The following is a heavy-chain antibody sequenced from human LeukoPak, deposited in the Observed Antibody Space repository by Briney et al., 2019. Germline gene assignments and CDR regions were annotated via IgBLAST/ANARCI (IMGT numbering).Heavy chain of an antibody. CDR2: VYYSGGT. CDR3: TRGFDHAKSGY. Sequence: PSETLSLTCTVSDGFYSGGSINNSGYYWGWIRQPPGKGLEWIGSVYYSGGTYYNPSLKTRVTISRDTSTNQVSLNLSSVTAADTAVYYCTRGFDHAKSGYWGQGTLVTVSS. CDR1: DGFYSGGSINNSGYY. D-gene: IGHD1-14*01. V-gene: IGHV4-39*01. J-gene: IGHJ4*02.